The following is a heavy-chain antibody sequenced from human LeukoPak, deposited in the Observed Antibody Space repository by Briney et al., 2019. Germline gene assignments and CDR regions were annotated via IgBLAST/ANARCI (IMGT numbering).Heavy chain of an antibody. CDR3: VRDPVGGSTIFDC. CDR2: TYYRSKWYY. CDR1: GASVSSNSAA. V-gene: IGHV6-1*01. J-gene: IGHJ4*02. Sequence: SQTLSLTCVISGASVSSNSAAWNWIRQSPSRGLEWLGRTYYRSKWYYDYSVAVKSRVTINPDTSKNQFSLQLSSVTPEDTAVYYCVRDPVGGSTIFDCWGQGTLVTVSS. D-gene: IGHD1-26*01.